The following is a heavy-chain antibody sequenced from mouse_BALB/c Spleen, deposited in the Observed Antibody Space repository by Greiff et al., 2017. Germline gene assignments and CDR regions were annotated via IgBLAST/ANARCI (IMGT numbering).Heavy chain of an antibody. CDR3: ARLYYYGSSYDAMDY. V-gene: IGHV14-1*02. CDR2: IDPENGNT. J-gene: IGHJ4*01. Sequence: VQLQQSGAELVRPGALVKLSCKASGFNIKDYYMHWVKQRPEQGLEWIGWIDPENGNTIYDPKFQGKASITADTSSNTAYLQLSSLTSEDTAVYYCARLYYYGSSYDAMDYWGQGTSVTVSS. CDR1: GFNIKDYY. D-gene: IGHD1-1*01.